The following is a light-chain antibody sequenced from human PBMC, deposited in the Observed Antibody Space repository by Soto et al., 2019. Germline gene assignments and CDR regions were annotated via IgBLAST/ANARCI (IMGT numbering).Light chain of an antibody. CDR2: GAS. CDR3: QKYGSSLT. V-gene: IGKV3-20*01. Sequence: ELVLTQSPGTLSLSPGERATLSCRASQSVSSSYLAWYQHKPGQGPRLLIYGASSRATGIPDRFSGSGSGTDFTLTISRLEPEDFALYYCQKYGSSLTFGPGTKVDIK. J-gene: IGKJ3*01. CDR1: QSVSSSY.